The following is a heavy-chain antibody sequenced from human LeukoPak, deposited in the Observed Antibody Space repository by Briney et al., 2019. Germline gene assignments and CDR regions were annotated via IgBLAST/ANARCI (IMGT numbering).Heavy chain of an antibody. J-gene: IGHJ4*02. CDR1: GGSISSYY. D-gene: IGHD3-3*01. V-gene: IGHV4-59*01. Sequence: SETLSLTCTVSGGSISSYYWSWIRQPPGKGLEWIGYIYYSGSTNYNPPLKSRVTISVDTSKNQFSLKLSSVTAADTAVYYCARAPTIFGVVIFYFDYWGQGTLVTVSS. CDR3: ARAPTIFGVVIFYFDY. CDR2: IYYSGST.